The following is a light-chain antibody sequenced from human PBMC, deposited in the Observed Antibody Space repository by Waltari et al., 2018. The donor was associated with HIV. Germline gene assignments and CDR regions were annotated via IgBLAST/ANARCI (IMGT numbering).Light chain of an antibody. V-gene: IGLV2-23*02. CDR3: CSYAGSNSWV. J-gene: IGLJ3*02. CDR1: SRALGSYNL. CDR2: DVN. Sequence: QSALTQPASVSGSPGQSITISCSGTSRALGSYNLVSWYQQDPGKAPKLMIYDVNKRPSGVSNRFSGSKSGNTASLTISGLQAEDEADYYCCSYAGSNSWVFGGGTKLTVL.